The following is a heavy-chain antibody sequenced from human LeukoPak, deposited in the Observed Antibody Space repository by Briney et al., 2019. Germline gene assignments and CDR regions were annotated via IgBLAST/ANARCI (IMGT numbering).Heavy chain of an antibody. J-gene: IGHJ6*03. CDR2: IYSGGST. D-gene: IGHD6-13*01. CDR3: AGDRRSRPKNYYYYYYMDV. CDR1: GFTVSSNY. Sequence: GGSLRLSCAASGFTVSSNYMSWVRQAPGKGLEWVSVIYSGGSTYYADSVKSRFTISRDNSKNTLYLQMNSLRAEDTAVYYCAGDRRSRPKNYYYYYYMDVWGKGTTVTVSS. V-gene: IGHV3-53*01.